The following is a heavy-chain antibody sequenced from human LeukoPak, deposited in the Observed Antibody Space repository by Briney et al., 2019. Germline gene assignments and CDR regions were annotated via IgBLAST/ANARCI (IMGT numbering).Heavy chain of an antibody. CDR2: ISASNGDT. CDR3: AGESHVERDDF. V-gene: IGHV1-18*01. CDR1: GGTFSSYA. J-gene: IGHJ4*02. Sequence: ASVKVSCKASGGTFSSYAITWVRQAPGQGLEWMGWISASNGDTHYSEKFQDRITVTTDTSTSTAYMELRSLVSDDTAVYYCAGESHVERDDFWGQGTLITVSS. D-gene: IGHD1-1*01.